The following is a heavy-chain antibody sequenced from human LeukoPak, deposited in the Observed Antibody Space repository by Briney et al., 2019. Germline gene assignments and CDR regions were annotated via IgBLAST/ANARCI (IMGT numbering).Heavy chain of an antibody. V-gene: IGHV4-59*01. D-gene: IGHD1-26*01. CDR1: GGSISSYY. CDR3: ARSVVGAKSLYFDY. J-gene: IGHJ4*02. Sequence: SETLSLTCTVSGGSISSYYWSWIRQPPGKGLEWIGYIYYSGSTNYNPSLKSRVTISVDTSKNQFSLKLSSVTAADTAVYYCARSVVGAKSLYFDYWGQGTLVTVSS. CDR2: IYYSGST.